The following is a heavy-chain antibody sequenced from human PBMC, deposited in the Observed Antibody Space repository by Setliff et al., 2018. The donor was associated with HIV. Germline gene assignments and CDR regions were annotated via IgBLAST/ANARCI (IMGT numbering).Heavy chain of an antibody. CDR1: GGTFSSYA. V-gene: IGHV1-69*05. J-gene: IGHJ4*02. D-gene: IGHD4-4*01. Sequence: SVKVSCKASGGTFSSYAINWVRQAPGQGLEWMGGIIPMFGTLNFAQKFQGRVTITTDESTSTAYMELNSLRSEDTAVYYCARALYTNLAHFDYLGQGTLVTVSS. CDR2: IIPMFGTL. CDR3: ARALYTNLAHFDY.